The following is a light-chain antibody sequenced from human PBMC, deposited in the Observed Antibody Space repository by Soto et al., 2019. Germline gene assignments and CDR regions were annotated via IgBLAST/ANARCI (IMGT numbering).Light chain of an antibody. CDR1: QSVSSS. V-gene: IGKV3-11*01. CDR3: QQRSNWPEFT. CDR2: AAS. J-gene: IGKJ3*01. Sequence: EIVLTQSPATLSLSPGERATLSCRASQSVSSSLAWYQQKPGQAPRLLIYAASNRATGIPARFSGSGSGTDFTLTISSLEPEDFAVYYCQQRSNWPEFTFGPGTKVDIK.